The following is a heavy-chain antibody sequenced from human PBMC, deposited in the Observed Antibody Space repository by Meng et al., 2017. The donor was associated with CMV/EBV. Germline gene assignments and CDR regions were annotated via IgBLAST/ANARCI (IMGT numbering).Heavy chain of an antibody. V-gene: IGHV2-5*02. CDR3: AHRGRIAAAGTDWFDP. J-gene: IGHJ5*02. CDR2: IYWDDDK. D-gene: IGHD6-13*01. CDR1: GFSLSTSGVG. Sequence: QFTWKWAGPTLVKPTQTLTRTCTFSGFSLSTSGVGVGWIRQPPGKALEWLALIYWDDDKRYSPSLKSRLTITKDTSKNQVVLTMTNMDPVDTATYYCAHRGRIAAAGTDWFDPWGQGTLVTVSS.